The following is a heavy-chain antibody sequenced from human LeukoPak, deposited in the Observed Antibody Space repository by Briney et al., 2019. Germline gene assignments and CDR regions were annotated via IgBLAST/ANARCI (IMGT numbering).Heavy chain of an antibody. V-gene: IGHV3-23*01. Sequence: PGGSLRLSCGASGFXVSTYAMSWVRQAPGKGLEWVSAITGSGGSTYYADSVKGRFTISRDNSKNTLYLQMNSLRAEDTAVYYCAKDQGDYSSGWSIFDYWGQGSLVTVSS. CDR2: ITGSGGST. D-gene: IGHD6-19*01. CDR1: GFXVSTYA. CDR3: AKDQGDYSSGWSIFDY. J-gene: IGHJ4*02.